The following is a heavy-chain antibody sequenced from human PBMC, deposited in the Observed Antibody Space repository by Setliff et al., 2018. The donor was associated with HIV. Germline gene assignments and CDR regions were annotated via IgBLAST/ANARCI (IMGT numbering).Heavy chain of an antibody. CDR2: IYYSGST. CDR3: ARGGYDYVWGSYRYPYYYYYMDV. V-gene: IGHV4-59*01. CDR1: GGSFSGYY. Sequence: KPSETLSLTCAVSGGSFSGYYWSWIRQPPGKGLEWIGYIYYSGSTNYNPSLKSRVTISVDTSKNQFSLKLSSVTAADTAVYYCARGGYDYVWGSYRYPYYYYYMDVWGKGTTVTVSS. D-gene: IGHD3-16*02. J-gene: IGHJ6*03.